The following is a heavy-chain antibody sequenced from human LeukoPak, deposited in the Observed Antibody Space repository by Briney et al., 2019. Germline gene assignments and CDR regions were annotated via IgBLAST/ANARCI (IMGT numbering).Heavy chain of an antibody. D-gene: IGHD3-10*01. Sequence: PSETLSLTCTVSGGSISSYYWSWIRQPPGKGLEWIGYIYYSGSTNYNPSLKSRVTISVDTSKNQFSLKLSSVTAADTAVYYCARLKGFGELLVDHWGQGTLVTVSS. CDR2: IYYSGST. CDR3: ARLKGFGELLVDH. CDR1: GGSISSYY. V-gene: IGHV4-59*08. J-gene: IGHJ4*02.